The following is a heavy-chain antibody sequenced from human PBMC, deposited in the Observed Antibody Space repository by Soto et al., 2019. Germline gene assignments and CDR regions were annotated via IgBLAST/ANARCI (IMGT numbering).Heavy chain of an antibody. CDR1: GYTFTSYG. D-gene: IGHD3-22*01. Sequence: ASVKVSCKASGYTFTSYGISWVRQAPGQGLEWMGWISAYNGNTNYAQKPRGRVTMTTDTSTSTAYMELRSLRSDDTAVYYCASNYYDSSGYYPDAFDIWGQGTMVTVSS. J-gene: IGHJ3*02. V-gene: IGHV1-18*01. CDR3: ASNYYDSSGYYPDAFDI. CDR2: ISAYNGNT.